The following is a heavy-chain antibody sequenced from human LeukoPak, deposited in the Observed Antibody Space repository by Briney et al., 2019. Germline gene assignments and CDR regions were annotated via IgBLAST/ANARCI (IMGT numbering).Heavy chain of an antibody. CDR1: GFTFSSYN. Sequence: GGSLRLSCAASGFTFSSYNLHWVRRAPGKGLEWISSMSSSSIFKHYADSVKGRFTISRDNAKNSLYLQMNSLRAEDTAVYYCARGRDFWNGDTTDAFDLWGQGTMVTVSS. V-gene: IGHV3-21*01. CDR2: MSSSSIFK. J-gene: IGHJ3*01. D-gene: IGHD3-3*01. CDR3: ARGRDFWNGDTTDAFDL.